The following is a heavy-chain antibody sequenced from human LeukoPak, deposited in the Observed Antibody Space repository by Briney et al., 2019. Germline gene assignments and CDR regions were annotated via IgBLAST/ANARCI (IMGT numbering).Heavy chain of an antibody. V-gene: IGHV1-24*01. J-gene: IGHJ4*02. CDR2: FDPEDGET. CDR1: GYTLTELS. CDR3: ARDYIANYYDSSGYYLGDY. D-gene: IGHD3-22*01. Sequence: GASVKVSCKVSGYTLTELSMHWVRQAPGKGLEWMGGFDPEDGETIYAQKFQGRVTMTRDTSISTTYMELSRLRSDDTAVYYCARDYIANYYDSSGYYLGDYWGQGTLVTVSS.